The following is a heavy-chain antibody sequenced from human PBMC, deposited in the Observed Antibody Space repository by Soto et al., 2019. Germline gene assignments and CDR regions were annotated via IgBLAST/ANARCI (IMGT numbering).Heavy chain of an antibody. CDR1: GFTFNSYS. V-gene: IGHV3-21*01. CDR2: ISSSSSYI. D-gene: IGHD3-10*01. CDR3: ARDTYFYGSGSYGP. J-gene: IGHJ5*02. Sequence: PGGSLVLSCAASGFTFNSYSMNWVRQAPGKGLEWVSSISSSSSYIYYADSVKGRFTISRDNAKNSLYLQMNSLRAEDTAVYYCARDTYFYGSGSYGPWGQGTLVTVSS.